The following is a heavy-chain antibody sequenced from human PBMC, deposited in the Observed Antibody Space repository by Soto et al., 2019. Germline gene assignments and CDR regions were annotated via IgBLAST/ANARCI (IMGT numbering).Heavy chain of an antibody. CDR1: GFTFSSFG. D-gene: IGHD3-16*02. Sequence: GGSLRLSCAASGFTFSSFGMHWVRQAPGKGLEWVAIVSYDGSNKYYADSVKGRFTVSRDNSKNTLFLQMNSLKTEDTAVYYCAKALGELSPESFDYWGQGSLVTVPQ. CDR2: VSYDGSNK. CDR3: AKALGELSPESFDY. V-gene: IGHV3-30*18. J-gene: IGHJ4*02.